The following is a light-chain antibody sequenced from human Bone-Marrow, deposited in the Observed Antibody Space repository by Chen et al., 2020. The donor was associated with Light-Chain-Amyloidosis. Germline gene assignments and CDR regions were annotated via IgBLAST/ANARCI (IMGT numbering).Light chain of an antibody. CDR2: AAS. J-gene: IGKJ1*01. Sequence: DIQMTQPPSSLSASVGDSVTITCRASQSINSYLNWYQHKPGKAPKLLIYAASSLQGGVPSRFSGSGSGTDFTLAIGNLQPEDFATYYCLERYNFPQTFGQGTKVEIK. CDR3: LERYNFPQT. V-gene: IGKV1-39*01. CDR1: QSINSY.